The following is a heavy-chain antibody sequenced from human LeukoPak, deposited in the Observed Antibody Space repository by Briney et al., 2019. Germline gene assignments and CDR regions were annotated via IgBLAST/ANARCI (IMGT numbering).Heavy chain of an antibody. Sequence: GGSLRLSCAASGFTFDDCAMHWVRQAPGKGLEWVSGISWNSGSIGYADSVKGRFTISRDNAKNSLYLQMNSLRAEDMALYYCARLIAAAGYFDYWGQGTLVTVSS. CDR1: GFTFDDCA. V-gene: IGHV3-9*03. CDR2: ISWNSGSI. D-gene: IGHD6-13*01. CDR3: ARLIAAAGYFDY. J-gene: IGHJ4*02.